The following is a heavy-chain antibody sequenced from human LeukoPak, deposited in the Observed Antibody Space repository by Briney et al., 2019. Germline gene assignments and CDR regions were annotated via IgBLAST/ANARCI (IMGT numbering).Heavy chain of an antibody. J-gene: IGHJ3*02. CDR3: VRRWQQLAYAFDI. Sequence: SETLSLTCSVSGVSISTTGYHWDWIRQPPGKGLGWIGTIYYSGSMFYNPSLKSRLTISVDTSKDQFSLKLISVTAADTAVYYCVRRWQQLAYAFDIWGQGTMVTVSS. V-gene: IGHV4-39*01. D-gene: IGHD2-15*01. CDR1: GVSISTTGYH. CDR2: IYYSGSM.